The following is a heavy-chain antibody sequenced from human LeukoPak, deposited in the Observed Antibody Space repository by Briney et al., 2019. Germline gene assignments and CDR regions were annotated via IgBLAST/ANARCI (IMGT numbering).Heavy chain of an antibody. CDR2: MNPNSGNT. CDR3: AREELGVMFWFDP. D-gene: IGHD3-16*01. V-gene: IGHV1-8*01. J-gene: IGHJ5*02. Sequence: ASVKVSCKASGYTFTNFDINWVRQATGQGLEWMGWMNPNSGNTGYAQKFQGRLTMTRNTSISTAYMELSSLRSEDTAVYYCAREELGVMFWFDPWGQGTLVTVSS. CDR1: GYTFTNFD.